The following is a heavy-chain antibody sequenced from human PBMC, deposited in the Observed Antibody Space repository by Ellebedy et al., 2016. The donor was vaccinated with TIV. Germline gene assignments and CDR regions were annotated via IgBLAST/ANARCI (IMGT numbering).Heavy chain of an antibody. CDR1: GYSFTSYW. CDR3: ARPPGDCSGGSCYSPFDY. J-gene: IGHJ4*02. V-gene: IGHV5-51*01. CDR2: IYPGDSDT. Sequence: GESLKIPXKGSGYSFTSYWIGWVRQMPGKGLEWMGIIYPGDSDTRYSPSFQGQVTISADKSISTTYLQWSSLKASDTAMYYCARPPGDCSGGSCYSPFDYWGQGTLVTVSS. D-gene: IGHD2-15*01.